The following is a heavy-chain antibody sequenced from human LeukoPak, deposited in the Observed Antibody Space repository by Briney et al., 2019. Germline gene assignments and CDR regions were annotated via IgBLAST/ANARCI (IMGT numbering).Heavy chain of an antibody. CDR2: INPNSGGT. Sequence: ASVKVSCKASGYTFTGYYMHWVRQAPGQGLEWMGWINPNSGGTNYAQKFQGRVTLTRDTSISTAYMELSRLRSDDTAVYYCAREVQQLVEAFDYWGQGTLVTVSS. V-gene: IGHV1-2*02. J-gene: IGHJ4*02. CDR3: AREVQQLVEAFDY. D-gene: IGHD6-13*01. CDR1: GYTFTGYY.